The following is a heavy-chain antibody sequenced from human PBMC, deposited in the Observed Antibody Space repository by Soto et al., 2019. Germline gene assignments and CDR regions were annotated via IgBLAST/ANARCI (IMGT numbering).Heavy chain of an antibody. Sequence: GGSLRLSCAASGFSFNIFAMNWVRQAPGQGLEWVSGISGGGGSTYYADSVKGRFTISRDDSKNTLYLQMNTLKTEDTAVYYCTTLGHYYGNSPEVVWCQGPTFTVFS. CDR2: ISGGGGST. CDR1: GFSFNIFA. CDR3: TTLGHYYGNSPEVV. J-gene: IGHJ6*02. D-gene: IGHD3-22*01. V-gene: IGHV3-23*01.